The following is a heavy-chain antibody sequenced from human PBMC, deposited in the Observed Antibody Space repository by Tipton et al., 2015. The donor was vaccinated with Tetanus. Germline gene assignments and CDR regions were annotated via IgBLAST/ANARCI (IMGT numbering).Heavy chain of an antibody. CDR1: GGSISSSSYY. J-gene: IGHJ6*02. D-gene: IGHD2-2*01. Sequence: TLSLTCTVSGGSISSSSYYWGWIRQPPGKGLEWIGSIYYSGSTYYNPSLKSRVTISVDTSKNQFSLKLSSVTAADTAVYYCARDYVPAANYDCYYYGMDVWGQGTTVTVSS. CDR2: IYYSGST. V-gene: IGHV4-39*02. CDR3: ARDYVPAANYDCYYYGMDV.